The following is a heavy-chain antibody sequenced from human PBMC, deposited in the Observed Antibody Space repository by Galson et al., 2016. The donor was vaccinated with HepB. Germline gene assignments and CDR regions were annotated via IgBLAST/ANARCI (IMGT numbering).Heavy chain of an antibody. V-gene: IGHV4-59*08. J-gene: IGHJ6*02. D-gene: IGHD2/OR15-2a*01. CDR2: IYYSGST. CDR3: ARSPNYFTLYGLDI. CDR1: GGSMTGHY. Sequence: LSLTCTVSGGSMTGHYWGWIRQPPGKGLEWIGYIYYSGSTNYSPSLQSRITMSVDTSKNQLSLEVRSVTAADTALYFCARSPNYFTLYGLDIWGQGTAVTVSS.